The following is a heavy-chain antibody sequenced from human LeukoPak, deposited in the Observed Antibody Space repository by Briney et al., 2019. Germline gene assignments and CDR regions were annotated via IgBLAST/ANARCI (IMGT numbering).Heavy chain of an antibody. J-gene: IGHJ4*02. Sequence: SETLSLTCTVSGASIRSYYWSWIRQPPGKGLEWIAYMYYTESPNYNPSLKSRVSMSGDSSRNQFSLKLNSVTAADTAVYYCARSYDTNNRQRFDYWGQGTLVTVSP. D-gene: IGHD3-10*01. CDR2: MYYTESP. CDR3: ARSYDTNNRQRFDY. V-gene: IGHV4-59*08. CDR1: GASIRSYY.